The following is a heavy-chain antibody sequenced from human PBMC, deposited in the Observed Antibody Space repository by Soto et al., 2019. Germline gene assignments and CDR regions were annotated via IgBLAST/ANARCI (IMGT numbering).Heavy chain of an antibody. V-gene: IGHV4-30-2*01. CDR1: GGSISSGGYS. CDR2: IYHSGST. J-gene: IGHJ6*02. CDR3: ARDQKSSGWYGWDGMDV. D-gene: IGHD6-19*01. Sequence: SETLSLTCAVSGGSISSGGYSWSWIRQPPGKGLEWIGYIYHSGSTYYNPSLKSRVTISVDTSKNQFSLKLSSVTAADTAVYYCARDQKSSGWYGWDGMDVWGQGTTVTVSS.